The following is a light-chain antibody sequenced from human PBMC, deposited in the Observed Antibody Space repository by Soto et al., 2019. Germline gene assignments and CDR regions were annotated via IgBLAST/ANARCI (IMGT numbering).Light chain of an antibody. J-gene: IGKJ1*01. CDR3: QQYRRSWWT. CDR2: GAS. CDR1: QSVSSSY. V-gene: IGKV3-20*01. Sequence: EIVLTQSPGTLSLSPGERATLSCRTSQSVSSSYLAWYQQKPGQPPRLLIYGASSRATGIPDRFSGSGSGTDFTLTISRLEPEDFAVYYCQQYRRSWWTFGQGTKVEIK.